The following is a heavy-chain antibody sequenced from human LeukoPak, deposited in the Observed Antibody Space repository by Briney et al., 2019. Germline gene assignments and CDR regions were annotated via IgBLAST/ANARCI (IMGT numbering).Heavy chain of an antibody. D-gene: IGHD5-18*01. CDR2: IYYSGST. CDR3: AGGGHRGYSYGFDY. CDR1: GCPISSYY. V-gene: IGHV4-59*01. J-gene: IGHJ4*02. Sequence: PSETLSLTCTVSGCPISSYYWSWIRQPPGKGLEWIGYIYYSGSTNYNPSLKSRVSISVDTSKNQFSLKLSSVTAADTAVYYCAGGGHRGYSYGFDYWGQGTLVTVSS.